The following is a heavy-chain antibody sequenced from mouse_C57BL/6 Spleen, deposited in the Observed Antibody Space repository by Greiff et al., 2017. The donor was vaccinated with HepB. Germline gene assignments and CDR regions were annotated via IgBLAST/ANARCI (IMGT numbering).Heavy chain of an antibody. D-gene: IGHD1-1*01. CDR3: ARTIYYYGSSYEY. J-gene: IGHJ2*01. Sequence: QVQLQQSGAELVRPGTSVKLSCKASGYTFTSYWMHWVKQRPGQGLEWIGVIDPSDSYTNYNQKFKGKATLTVDTSSSTAYMQLSSLTSEDSAVYYCARTIYYYGSSYEYWGQGTTLTVSS. CDR1: GYTFTSYW. V-gene: IGHV1-59*01. CDR2: IDPSDSYT.